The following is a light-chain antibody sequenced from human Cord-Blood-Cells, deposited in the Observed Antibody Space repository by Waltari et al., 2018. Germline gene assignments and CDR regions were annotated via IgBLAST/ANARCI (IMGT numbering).Light chain of an antibody. Sequence: EIVLTQSPGTLSLSPGERATLSCRASQSGSSSYLAWYQQKPGQALRLLIYGASSRATGIPDRFSGSGSGTDFTLTISRLEPEDFAVYYCQQYGSSPPITFGQGTRLEIK. CDR1: QSGSSSY. J-gene: IGKJ5*01. CDR2: GAS. V-gene: IGKV3-20*01. CDR3: QQYGSSPPIT.